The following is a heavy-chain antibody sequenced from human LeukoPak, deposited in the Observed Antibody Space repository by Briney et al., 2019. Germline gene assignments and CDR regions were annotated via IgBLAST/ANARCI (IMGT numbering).Heavy chain of an antibody. CDR3: ARGGRGYSYGSYYYYMDV. D-gene: IGHD5-18*01. CDR1: GYTFTSYD. J-gene: IGHJ6*03. CDR2: MNPNSGNT. V-gene: IGHV1-8*01. Sequence: ASVKVSCKASGYTFTSYDINWVRQATGQGLERMGWMNPNSGNTGYAQKFQGRVTMTRNTSISTAYMELSSLRSEDTAVYYCARGGRGYSYGSYYYYMDVWGKGTTVTVSS.